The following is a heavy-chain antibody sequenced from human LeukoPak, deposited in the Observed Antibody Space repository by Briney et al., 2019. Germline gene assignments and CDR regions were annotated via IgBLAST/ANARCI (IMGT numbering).Heavy chain of an antibody. CDR1: GGSFSGYY. D-gene: IGHD3-10*01. Sequence: SETLSLTCAVYGGSFSGYYWSWIRQPPGKGLEWIGEINHSGSTNYNPSLKSRVTISVDTSKNQFSLKLSSVTAADTAVYYCARGSESYSPYYYYGMDVWGQGTTVTVSS. J-gene: IGHJ6*02. V-gene: IGHV4-34*01. CDR2: INHSGST. CDR3: ARGSESYSPYYYYGMDV.